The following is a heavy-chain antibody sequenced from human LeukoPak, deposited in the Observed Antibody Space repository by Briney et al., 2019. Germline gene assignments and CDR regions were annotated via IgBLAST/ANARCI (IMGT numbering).Heavy chain of an antibody. J-gene: IGHJ3*02. CDR1: GGSFSGYY. Sequence: PSETLSLTCAVYGGSFSGYYWSWIRQPPGKGLEWIGEINHSGSTNYNPSLKSRVTISLDTSKNQFSLKLSSVTAADAAVYYCAREYRSITPPDIWGQGTMVTVSS. V-gene: IGHV4-34*01. CDR2: INHSGST. CDR3: AREYRSITPPDI. D-gene: IGHD3-10*01.